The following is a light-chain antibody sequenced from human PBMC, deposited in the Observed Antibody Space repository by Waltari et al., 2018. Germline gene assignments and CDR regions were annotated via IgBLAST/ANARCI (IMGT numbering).Light chain of an antibody. Sequence: QSALTQPRSVSGSPGHPVTFPCTGPARAAGGYTYAPWYPQHPGKVPNLIIYNVEQRPSGVPDRFSGSKSGNTASLTISGLQAEDEADYYCCSYAGKYTSVFGGGTKLTVL. CDR2: NVE. V-gene: IGLV2-11*01. J-gene: IGLJ2*01. CDR1: ARAAGGYTY. CDR3: CSYAGKYTSV.